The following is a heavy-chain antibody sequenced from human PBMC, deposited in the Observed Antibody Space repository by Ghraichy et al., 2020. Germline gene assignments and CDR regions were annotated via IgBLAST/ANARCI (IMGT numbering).Heavy chain of an antibody. V-gene: IGHV1-69*13. CDR2: IIPIFGTA. CDR3: VRGRIAAAGTEFDY. CDR1: GGTFSSYA. Sequence: SVKVSCKASGGTFSSYAIRWVRQAPGQGLEWMGGIIPIFGTANYAQKFQGRVTITADESTSTAYMELSSLRSEDTAVDYCVRGRIAAAGTEFDYWGQGTLVTVSS. J-gene: IGHJ4*02. D-gene: IGHD6-13*01.